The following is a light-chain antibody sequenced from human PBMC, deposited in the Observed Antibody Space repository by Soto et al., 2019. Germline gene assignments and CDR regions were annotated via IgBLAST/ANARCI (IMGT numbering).Light chain of an antibody. CDR3: QQYNNWPWT. CDR1: QSVSSN. CDR2: GAS. V-gene: IGKV3-15*01. Sequence: EIVMTQSPGTLSVAPGERATLSCRASQSVSSNLAWYQQKPGQAPRLLIYGASTWATGIPARFSGGGSGTEFTLTINRLQSEDFAVYYCQQYNNWPWTFGQGTKVDIK. J-gene: IGKJ1*01.